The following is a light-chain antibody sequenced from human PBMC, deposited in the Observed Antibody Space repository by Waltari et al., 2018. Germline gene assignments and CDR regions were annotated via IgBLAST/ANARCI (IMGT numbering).Light chain of an antibody. J-gene: IGKJ4*01. Sequence: DIQMTQSPSSLSASVGDRVTITCRASENVNNYLNWYQHKPGKPPKLLIYQTSTLQSGVPSRFSGSGSGTQYTFTVSSLQSEDVATYYCQHNYGAPLTFGGGTKVEIK. V-gene: IGKV1-39*01. CDR2: QTS. CDR3: QHNYGAPLT. CDR1: ENVNNY.